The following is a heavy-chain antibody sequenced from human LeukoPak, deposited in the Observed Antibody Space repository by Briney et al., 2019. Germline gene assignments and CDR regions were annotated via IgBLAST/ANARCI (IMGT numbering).Heavy chain of an antibody. V-gene: IGHV1-18*01. J-gene: IGHJ4*02. CDR3: AREDSSGYNPEY. CDR2: ISAYNGNT. D-gene: IGHD3-22*01. CDR1: GYTFTSYG. Sequence: ASVKVSCKASGYTFTSYGISWVRQAPGQGLEWMGRISAYNGNTNYAQKLQGRVTMTTDTSTSTAYMELRSLRSDDTAVYYCAREDSSGYNPEYWGQGTLVTVSS.